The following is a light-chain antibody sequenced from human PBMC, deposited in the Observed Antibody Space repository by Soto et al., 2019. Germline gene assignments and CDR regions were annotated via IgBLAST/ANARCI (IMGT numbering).Light chain of an antibody. J-gene: IGLJ3*02. Sequence: QSVLTQPPSASGTPGQRVTISCSGSSSNIGSNTVNWYQQLPGTAPKLLIYSNNQRPSGVPDRFSGSKSGTSASLAISGLQSEDEADYYCAAWDDSLNVWVFGGGTKLPVL. V-gene: IGLV1-44*01. CDR3: AAWDDSLNVWV. CDR2: SNN. CDR1: SSNIGSNT.